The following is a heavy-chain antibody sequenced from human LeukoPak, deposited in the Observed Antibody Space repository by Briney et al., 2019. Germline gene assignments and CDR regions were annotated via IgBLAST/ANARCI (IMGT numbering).Heavy chain of an antibody. D-gene: IGHD6-13*01. CDR3: VGSSSWYLEFDP. J-gene: IGHJ5*02. V-gene: IGHV3-64D*09. Sequence: PGGSLRLSCSASGFTFSNYAMHWVRQAPGKGLEYVSAISSKGGTTYYADSVKGRFTISRDNSKNTLYLQMSSLRADDTAVYYCVGSSSWYLEFDPWRQGTLVTVSS. CDR2: ISSKGGTT. CDR1: GFTFSNYA.